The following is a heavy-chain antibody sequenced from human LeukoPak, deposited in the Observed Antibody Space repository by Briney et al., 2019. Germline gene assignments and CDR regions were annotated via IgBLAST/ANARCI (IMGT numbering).Heavy chain of an antibody. D-gene: IGHD3-10*01. CDR2: IYYSGST. J-gene: IGHJ4*02. Sequence: PSETLSLTCTVSGYSISSGYYWGWIRQPPGKGLEWIGSIYYSGSTYYNPSLKSRVTISVDTSKNQFSLKLSSVTAADTAVYYCARHRAGKFDYWGQGTLVTVSS. CDR1: GYSISSGYY. CDR3: ARHRAGKFDY. V-gene: IGHV4-38-2*02.